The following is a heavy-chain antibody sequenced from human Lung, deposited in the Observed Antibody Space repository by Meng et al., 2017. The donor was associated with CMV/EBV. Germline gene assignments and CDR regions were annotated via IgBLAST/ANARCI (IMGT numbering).Heavy chain of an antibody. Sequence: QVQLRELGLGVVKPSETLSLSCAVSGDSITNHNWWSWVRQPPGKGLEWIGEIPHRGSSAYNPSLKSRVSMSIDKSKNQFSLKLTSVTAADTAVYHCLRRSGGSVWGQGTLVTVSS. CDR3: LRRSGGSV. D-gene: IGHD3-10*01. CDR2: IPHRGSS. V-gene: IGHV4-4*02. CDR1: GDSITNHNW. J-gene: IGHJ1*01.